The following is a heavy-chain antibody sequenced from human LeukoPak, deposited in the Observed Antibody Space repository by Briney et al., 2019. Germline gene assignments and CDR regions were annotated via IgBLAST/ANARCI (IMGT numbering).Heavy chain of an antibody. V-gene: IGHV3-23*01. CDR2: ISGGGGGNT. CDR3: ARAVTMGSYYFGY. J-gene: IGHJ4*02. CDR1: GFTFSSYP. D-gene: IGHD2-21*02. Sequence: GGSLRLSCAASGFTFSSYPMYWVRQTPGKGLEWVSAISGGGGGNTYYADSVKGRFTVSRDNSKNTLFLEMNSLRAEDTAVYYCARAVTMGSYYFGYWGQGTPVTVSS.